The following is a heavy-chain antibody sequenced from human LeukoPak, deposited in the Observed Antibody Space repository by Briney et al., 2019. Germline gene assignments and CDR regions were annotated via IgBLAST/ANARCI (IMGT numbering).Heavy chain of an antibody. CDR1: GGSIXSYX. CDR3: ATDSSDYYDSPGAFDI. Sequence: SETLSLTCTVSGGSIXSYXXSXIRXPAXXXXXXXXRIYTSGSTNYNPSLKSRVTMSVDTSKNQFSLKLSSVTAADTAVYYCATDSSDYYDSPGAFDIWGQGTMVTVSS. V-gene: IGHV4-4*07. D-gene: IGHD3-22*01. J-gene: IGHJ3*02. CDR2: IYTSGST.